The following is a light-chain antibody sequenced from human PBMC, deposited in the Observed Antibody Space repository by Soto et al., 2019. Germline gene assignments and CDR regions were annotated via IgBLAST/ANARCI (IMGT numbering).Light chain of an antibody. CDR2: AAS. CDR1: LLISNY. J-gene: IGKJ5*01. CDR3: QGYYSNPT. V-gene: IGKV1-27*01. Sequence: DIQMTQSPSSLSASVGDRVTITCRAILLISNYLAWYQQKPGKIPNLLIYAASTLQAGVPSRFSGRRSGTDFTITNSCLQSEDVATYYCQGYYSNPTYGQRTGREI.